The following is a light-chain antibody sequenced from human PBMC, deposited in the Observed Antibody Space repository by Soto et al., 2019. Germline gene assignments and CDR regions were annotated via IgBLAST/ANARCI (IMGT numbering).Light chain of an antibody. CDR1: SSDVGGYNY. CDR3: SSYTSSSTPVV. Sequence: QSALTQPASVSGSPGQAITISCTGTSSDVGGYNYVSWYQQHPGKAPKLMIYDVSNRPSGVSNRFSGSKSGNTASLTISGLQAEDEAEYYCSSYTSSSTPVVFGGGTQLTV. CDR2: DVS. J-gene: IGLJ2*01. V-gene: IGLV2-14*01.